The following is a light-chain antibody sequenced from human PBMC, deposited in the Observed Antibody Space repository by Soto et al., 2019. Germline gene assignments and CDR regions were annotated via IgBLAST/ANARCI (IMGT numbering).Light chain of an antibody. V-gene: IGKV1-8*01. CDR1: QGISSY. CDR3: QQYYSYPQT. J-gene: IGKJ1*01. CDR2: AAS. Sequence: AIRMTQSPSSFSASTGDRVTITCRASQGISSYLAWYQQKPGKAPKLLIYAASTLQSGVPSRFSGSGSGTECTLTISYLQSEDFATYYCQQYYSYPQTFGQGTKVEIK.